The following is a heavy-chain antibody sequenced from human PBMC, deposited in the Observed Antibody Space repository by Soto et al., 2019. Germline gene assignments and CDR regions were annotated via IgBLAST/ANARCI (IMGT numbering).Heavy chain of an antibody. Sequence: QVQLVQSGAEVKKPGSSVKVSCKASGGTFSSYTISWVRQAPGQGLEWMGRIIPILGIANYAQKFQGRVTITADKSTSTAYMELSSLRSEDTAVYYCARGTAYYYGSGSYSGLPIYGMDVWGQGTTVTVSS. J-gene: IGHJ6*02. V-gene: IGHV1-69*02. CDR3: ARGTAYYYGSGSYSGLPIYGMDV. CDR2: IIPILGIA. CDR1: GGTFSSYT. D-gene: IGHD3-10*01.